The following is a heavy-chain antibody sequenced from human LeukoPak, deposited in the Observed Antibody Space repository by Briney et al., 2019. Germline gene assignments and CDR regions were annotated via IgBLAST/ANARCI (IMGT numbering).Heavy chain of an antibody. CDR2: ISGDGGST. CDR1: GFDFSNYG. J-gene: IGHJ6*03. Sequence: GGSLRLSCATSGFDFSNYGINWVRQAPGKGLEWVSLISGDGGSTYYADSVKGRFTISRDNSKNSLYLQMNSLRTEDTALYYCANLGYDFWSGYYTRYYYYMDVWGKGTTVTVSS. V-gene: IGHV3-43*02. CDR3: ANLGYDFWSGYYTRYYYYMDV. D-gene: IGHD3-3*01.